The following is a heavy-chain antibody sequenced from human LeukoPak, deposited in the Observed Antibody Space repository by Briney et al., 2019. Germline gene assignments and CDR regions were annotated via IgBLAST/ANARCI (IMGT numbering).Heavy chain of an antibody. V-gene: IGHV3-23*01. D-gene: IGHD3-9*01. CDR2: ISGSGGST. CDR1: GFTFSNYA. Sequence: GGSLRLSCAASGFTFSNYAMSWVRQAPGKGLEWVSAISGSGGSTYYADSVKGRFTISRDNCKNTLYLQMNGLRAEDTAVYYCAKNTYYDILTGFYLFDYWGQGTLVTVSS. CDR3: AKNTYYDILTGFYLFDY. J-gene: IGHJ4*02.